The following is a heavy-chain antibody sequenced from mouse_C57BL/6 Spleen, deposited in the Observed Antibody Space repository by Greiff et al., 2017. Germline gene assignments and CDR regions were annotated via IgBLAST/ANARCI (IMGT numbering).Heavy chain of an antibody. J-gene: IGHJ4*01. V-gene: IGHV1-64*01. CDR3: ARERGSTTVVDAMDY. Sequence: QVQLQQPGAELVKPGASVKLSCKASGYTFTSYWMHWVKQRPGQGLEWIGMIHPNSGSTNYNEKFKSKATLTVDKSSSTAYMQLSSLTSEDSAVYYCARERGSTTVVDAMDYWGQGTSVTVSS. D-gene: IGHD1-1*01. CDR1: GYTFTSYW. CDR2: IHPNSGST.